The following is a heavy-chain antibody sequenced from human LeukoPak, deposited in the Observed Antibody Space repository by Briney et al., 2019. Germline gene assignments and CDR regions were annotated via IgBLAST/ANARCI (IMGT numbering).Heavy chain of an antibody. Sequence: DPSETLSLTCTVSGGSISTTSYYWGWIRQPPGEGLEWIGNIYYTGSTYYNSSLNSRLTISVDTSMNQFSLKLNSVTAADTAVYYCASLKIPGLFDYWGQGTLVPVSS. CDR1: GGSISTTSYY. J-gene: IGHJ4*02. CDR2: IYYTGST. CDR3: ASLKIPGLFDY. V-gene: IGHV4-39*01. D-gene: IGHD1-14*01.